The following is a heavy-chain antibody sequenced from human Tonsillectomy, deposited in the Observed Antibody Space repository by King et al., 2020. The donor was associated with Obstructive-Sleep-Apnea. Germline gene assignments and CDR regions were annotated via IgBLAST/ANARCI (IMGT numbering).Heavy chain of an antibody. V-gene: IGHV3-30-3*01. Sequence: VQLVESGGGVVQPGRSLRLSCAASGFTFSSYAMHWVRQAPGKGLEWVALISYDGSNKYYADSVKGRFTISRDNSKNTLYLQMNSLRAEDTAVYYCAREDASTSHLRTQSVLDYWGQGTLVTVSS. J-gene: IGHJ4*02. CDR1: GFTFSSYA. CDR2: ISYDGSNK. D-gene: IGHD2-2*01. CDR3: AREDASTSHLRTQSVLDY.